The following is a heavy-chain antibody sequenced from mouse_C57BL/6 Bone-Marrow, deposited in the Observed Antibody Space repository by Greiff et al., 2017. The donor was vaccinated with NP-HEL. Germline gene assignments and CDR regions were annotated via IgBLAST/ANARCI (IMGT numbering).Heavy chain of an antibody. Sequence: QVTLIVSGPGLLQPSQTLSLSCSFSGFSLSTFGMGVGWLRQPSGLGLVWLALFWWDDDTYYNPDLKSRLTISKDTAKNQVFLKIGNVDTADTATYYCARIADSKGDAMDYWGQGTSVTVSS. J-gene: IGHJ4*01. CDR3: ARIADSKGDAMDY. D-gene: IGHD2-5*01. CDR2: FWWDDDT. CDR1: GFSLSTFGMG. V-gene: IGHV8-8*01.